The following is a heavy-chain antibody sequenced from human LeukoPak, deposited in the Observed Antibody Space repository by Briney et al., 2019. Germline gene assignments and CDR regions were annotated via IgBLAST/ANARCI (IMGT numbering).Heavy chain of an antibody. J-gene: IGHJ6*04. CDR1: GYTLTELS. CDR3: ARDTDCSSTSCYAAP. V-gene: IGHV1-2*06. CDR2: INPNSGGT. D-gene: IGHD2-2*01. Sequence: ASVKVSCKVSGYTLTELSMHWVRQAPGQGLEWMGRINPNSGGTNYAQKFQGRVTMTRDTSISTAYMELSRLRSDDTAVYYCARDTDCSSTSCYAAPWGKGTTVTVSS.